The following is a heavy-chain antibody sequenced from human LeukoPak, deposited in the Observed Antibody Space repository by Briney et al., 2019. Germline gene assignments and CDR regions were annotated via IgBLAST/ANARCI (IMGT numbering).Heavy chain of an antibody. CDR3: ARVSYYDSSGNRGAFDY. V-gene: IGHV4-39*01. J-gene: IGHJ4*02. CDR2: IYYSGST. D-gene: IGHD3-22*01. Sequence: PSETLSLTCTVSGGSISSDNYYWGWIRQPPGKGLEWIGSIYYSGSTYYNPSLKSRVTISVDTSKSQFSLKLSSVTAADTAVYYCARVSYYDSSGNRGAFDYWGQGTLVTVSS. CDR1: GGSISSDNYY.